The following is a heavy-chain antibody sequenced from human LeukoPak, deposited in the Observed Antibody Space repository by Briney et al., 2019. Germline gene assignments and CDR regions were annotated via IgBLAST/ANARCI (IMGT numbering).Heavy chain of an antibody. D-gene: IGHD3-22*01. Sequence: SETLSLTCTVSGYSISSGYYWGWIRQPPGKGLEWIGSIYHSGSTYYNPSLKSRVTISVDTSKNQFSLKLSSVTAADTAVYYCARADYYDSSGYYPPFDYWGQGTLVTVSS. CDR2: IYHSGST. V-gene: IGHV4-38-2*02. CDR3: ARADYYDSSGYYPPFDY. J-gene: IGHJ4*02. CDR1: GYSISSGYY.